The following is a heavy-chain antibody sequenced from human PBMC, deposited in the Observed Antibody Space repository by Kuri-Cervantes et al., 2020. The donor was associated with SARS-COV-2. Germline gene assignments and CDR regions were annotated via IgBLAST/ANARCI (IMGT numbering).Heavy chain of an antibody. CDR2: IIPIFGTA. CDR1: GGTFSSYA. CDR3: ARDQGAAAGTGSIGWFDP. D-gene: IGHD6-13*01. V-gene: IGHV1-69*06. J-gene: IGHJ5*02. Sequence: SVKVSCKASGGTFSSYAISWVRQAPGQGLEWMGGIIPIFGTANYAQKFQGGVTITAGKSTSTAYMELSSLRSEDTAVYYCARDQGAAAGTGSIGWFDPWGQGTLVTVSS.